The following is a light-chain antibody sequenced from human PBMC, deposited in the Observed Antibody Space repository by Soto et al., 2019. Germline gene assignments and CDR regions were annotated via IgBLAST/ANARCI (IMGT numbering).Light chain of an antibody. Sequence: EIVLTQSPGTLSLSPGERATLSCRASQSVRGRYLAWYQQKPGQAPRLLIEGASSRAAGIPDRFSGSEAGPDFTLTISRVEPEDFAVYYCQQYESSPQNFGPGTRGEI. CDR3: QQYESSPQN. CDR1: QSVRGRY. J-gene: IGKJ3*01. CDR2: GAS. V-gene: IGKV3-20*01.